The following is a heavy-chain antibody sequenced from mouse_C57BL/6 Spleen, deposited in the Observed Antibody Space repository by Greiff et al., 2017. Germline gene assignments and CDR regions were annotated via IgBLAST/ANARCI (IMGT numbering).Heavy chain of an antibody. CDR2: INPSNGGT. D-gene: IGHD2-4*01. CDR3: ARYYESPGYAMDY. Sequence: VQLQQPGTELVKPGASVKLSCKASGYTFTSYWMHWVKQRPGQGLEWIGNINPSNGGTNYNEKLKSKATLTVDKSSSTAYMQRSSLTSEDSAVYYCARYYESPGYAMDYWGQGTSVTVSS. J-gene: IGHJ4*01. CDR1: GYTFTSYW. V-gene: IGHV1-53*01.